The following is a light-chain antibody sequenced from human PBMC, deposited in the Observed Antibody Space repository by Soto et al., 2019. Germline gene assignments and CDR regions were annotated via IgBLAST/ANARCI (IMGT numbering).Light chain of an antibody. CDR2: SAS. V-gene: IGKV3-11*01. CDR3: QQRSNWPPSIT. Sequence: EIVLTQSPGTLSLSPGERASLSCRASQSISNNLAWYQQRPGQAPRLLIYSASTRATGIPARFSGSGSGTDFTLTISSLEPEDFAVYYCQQRSNWPPSITFGQGTRLEI. J-gene: IGKJ5*01. CDR1: QSISNN.